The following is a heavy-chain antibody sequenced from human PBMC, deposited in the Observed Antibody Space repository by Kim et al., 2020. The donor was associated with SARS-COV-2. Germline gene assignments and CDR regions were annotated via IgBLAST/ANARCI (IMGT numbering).Heavy chain of an antibody. CDR1: GGSISSHY. D-gene: IGHD6-19*01. CDR2: IYFTGTP. V-gene: IGHV4-59*11. Sequence: SETLSLTCSVSGGSISSHYWSWIRRPPGGGLGLIGYIYFTGTPNYNPSLKIQATISVDTSKNQFFLKVTSVTAAATAGYYCPRGPVGWRFDPWGKGTLVT. J-gene: IGHJ5*02. CDR3: PRGPVGWRFDP.